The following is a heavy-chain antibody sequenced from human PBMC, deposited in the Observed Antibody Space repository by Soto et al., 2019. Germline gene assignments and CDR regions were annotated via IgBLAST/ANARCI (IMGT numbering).Heavy chain of an antibody. CDR3: ARRYGTTFDY. Sequence: PSETLSLTCAVSGGSFSAYYWGWLRQHPGKGLEWIGYIYYSGSTYYNPSLKSRVTISVDTSKNQFSLKLSSVTAADTAVYYCARRYGTTFDYWGQGTLVTVSS. D-gene: IGHD1-7*01. CDR2: IYYSGST. V-gene: IGHV4-59*01. CDR1: GGSFSAYY. J-gene: IGHJ4*02.